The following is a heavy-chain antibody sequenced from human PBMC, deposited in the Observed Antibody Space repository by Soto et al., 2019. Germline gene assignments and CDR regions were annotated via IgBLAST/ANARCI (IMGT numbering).Heavy chain of an antibody. CDR2: IYYGGAT. V-gene: IGHV4-31*03. J-gene: IGHJ3*02. D-gene: IGHD6-6*01. Sequence: SETLSLTCSVSGASIRSGGYYWNWIRQHPGKDLEWMGYIYYGGATNYNPSLKSRLIISIDTSKNQFSLRLSSVTAADTAVYFCARDSTIAARDFDIWGQGTMVTVSS. CDR3: ARDSTIAARDFDI. CDR1: GASIRSGGYY.